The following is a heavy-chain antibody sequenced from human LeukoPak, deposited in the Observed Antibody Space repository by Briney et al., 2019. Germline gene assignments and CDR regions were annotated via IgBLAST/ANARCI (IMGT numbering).Heavy chain of an antibody. CDR3: ARENLAAAADY. Sequence: GGSLRLSCAASGFTFSSYGMHWVRQAPGKGLEWVAFIWYDGSNKYYADSVKGRFTISRDNAKNTLYLQMNSLRLEDTAVYYCARENLAAAADYWGQGTVVTVSS. V-gene: IGHV3-33*01. J-gene: IGHJ4*02. CDR1: GFTFSSYG. CDR2: IWYDGSNK. D-gene: IGHD6-25*01.